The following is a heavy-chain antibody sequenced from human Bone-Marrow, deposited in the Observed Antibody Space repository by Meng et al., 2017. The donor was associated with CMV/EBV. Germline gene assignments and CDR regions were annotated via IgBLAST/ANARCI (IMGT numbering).Heavy chain of an antibody. CDR1: GCSINTYY. V-gene: IGHV4-4*09. J-gene: IGHJ3*01. Sequence: SETLSLTCIVPGCSINTYYWSWIRQPPGKGLEWIGYIYSSGFTNYNPSLMSRLTISVDMSRNQFSLHLNSVNAADTAVYYCARILSGDSLAFDLWGPGTMVTVSS. CDR3: ARILSGDSLAFDL. D-gene: IGHD7-27*01. CDR2: IYSSGFT.